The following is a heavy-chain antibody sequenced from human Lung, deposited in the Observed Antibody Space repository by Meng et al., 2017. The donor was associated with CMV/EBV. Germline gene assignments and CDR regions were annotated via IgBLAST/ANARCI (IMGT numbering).Heavy chain of an antibody. CDR1: GFTFSSYE. V-gene: IGHV3-48*03. CDR2: ISGSSGTTT. J-gene: IGHJ2*01. D-gene: IGHD3-10*01. Sequence: SCAASGFTFSSYEMNWVRQAPGKGLEWISYISGSSGTTTYYSDSVRVRFTISRDNTMKSLYLQMNSLRAEDTAVYYCARVGLTIVDHWGRGTLVTGAS. CDR3: ARVGLTIVDH.